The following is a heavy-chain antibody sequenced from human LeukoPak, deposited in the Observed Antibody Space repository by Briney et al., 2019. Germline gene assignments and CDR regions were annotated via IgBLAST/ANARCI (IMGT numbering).Heavy chain of an antibody. CDR3: ARVPGYCSSTSCPYYYYYGMDV. D-gene: IGHD2-2*01. Sequence: GGSLRLSCAASGFTFSSYSMNWVRQAPGKGLEWVSSISSSSSYIYYADSVKGRFTISRDNAKNSLYLQMNSLRAEDTAVYYCARVPGYCSSTSCPYYYYYGMDVWGQGTTVTVSS. V-gene: IGHV3-21*01. CDR2: ISSSSSYI. CDR1: GFTFSSYS. J-gene: IGHJ6*02.